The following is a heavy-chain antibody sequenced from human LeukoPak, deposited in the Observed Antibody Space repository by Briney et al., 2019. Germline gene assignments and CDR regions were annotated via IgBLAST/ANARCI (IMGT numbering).Heavy chain of an antibody. CDR2: ISSSGSTI. J-gene: IGHJ4*02. V-gene: IGHV3-11*04. CDR1: GFTFSDYY. CDR3: AKEMVYGSGGGPFDY. D-gene: IGHD3-10*01. Sequence: GGSLRLSCAASGFTFSDYYMSWIRQAPGKGLEWVSYISSSGSTIYYADSVKGRFTISRDNSKNTLYLQMNSLKTEDTAVYYCAKEMVYGSGGGPFDYWGQGTLVTVSS.